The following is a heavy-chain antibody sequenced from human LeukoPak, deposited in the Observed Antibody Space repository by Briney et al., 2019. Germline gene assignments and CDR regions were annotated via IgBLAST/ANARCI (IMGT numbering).Heavy chain of an antibody. J-gene: IGHJ6*03. V-gene: IGHV1-8*03. CDR1: GYTFTSYD. D-gene: IGHD5-12*01. CDR2: MNPNSGNT. CDR3: ARGYSGYDYYFYYYMDV. Sequence: ASVKVSCKASGYTFTSYDINWVRQANGQGLEWMGWMNPNSGNTGYAQKFQGRVTITRNTSISTAYMELSSLRSEDSAVYYCARGYSGYDYYFYYYMDVWGKGTTVTVSS.